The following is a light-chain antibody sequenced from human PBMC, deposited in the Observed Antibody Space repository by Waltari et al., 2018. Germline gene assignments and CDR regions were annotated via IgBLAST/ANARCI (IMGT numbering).Light chain of an antibody. CDR3: QQAASFPLT. Sequence: DIQMTQSPYSVSASVGDRVTITCRASQGIRSWLAWFQQKPGKAPNLLIYAASSLQSGVPSRFSGSGSGTDFTLTISSLQPEDFATYYCQQAASFPLTFGGGTKVEIK. J-gene: IGKJ4*01. V-gene: IGKV1D-12*01. CDR1: QGIRSW. CDR2: AAS.